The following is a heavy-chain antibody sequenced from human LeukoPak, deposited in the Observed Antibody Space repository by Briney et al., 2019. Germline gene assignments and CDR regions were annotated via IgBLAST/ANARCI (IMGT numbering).Heavy chain of an antibody. V-gene: IGHV3-74*01. CDR2: INSDGSST. CDR1: GFTFSSYG. J-gene: IGHJ4*02. CDR3: ARDGDSSGYYVNFDY. D-gene: IGHD3-22*01. Sequence: PGGSLRLSCAASGFTFSSYGMHWVRQSPGKGLVWVSLINSDGSSTSYADSVKGRVTISRDNAKNTLYLQMNSLRAEDTAVYYCARDGDSSGYYVNFDYWGQGTLVTVSS.